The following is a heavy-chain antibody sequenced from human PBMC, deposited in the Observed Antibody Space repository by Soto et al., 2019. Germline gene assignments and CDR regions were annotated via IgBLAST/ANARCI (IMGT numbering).Heavy chain of an antibody. Sequence: ASVKVSCKASGYTFTSYGISWVRQAPGQGLEWMGWISAYNGNTNYAQKLQGRVTMTTDTSTSTAYMELRSLRSDDTAVYYCARDRALIVVVQAATGPDAFDIWGQGTMVTVSS. D-gene: IGHD2-2*01. CDR2: ISAYNGNT. CDR3: ARDRALIVVVQAATGPDAFDI. J-gene: IGHJ3*02. CDR1: GYTFTSYG. V-gene: IGHV1-18*01.